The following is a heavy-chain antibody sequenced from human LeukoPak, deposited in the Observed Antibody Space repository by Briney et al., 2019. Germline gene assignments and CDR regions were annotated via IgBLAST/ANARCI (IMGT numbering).Heavy chain of an antibody. D-gene: IGHD3-22*01. Sequence: SETLSLTCTVSGGSISSSSYYWGWIRQPPGKGLEWIGSIYYSGSTYYNPSLKSRVTISVDTSKNQFSLKLSSVTAADTAVYYCARGPPMIVVVITTSGGDYWGQGTLVTVSS. CDR3: ARGPPMIVVVITTSGGDY. CDR1: GGSISSSSYY. CDR2: IYYSGST. J-gene: IGHJ4*02. V-gene: IGHV4-39*07.